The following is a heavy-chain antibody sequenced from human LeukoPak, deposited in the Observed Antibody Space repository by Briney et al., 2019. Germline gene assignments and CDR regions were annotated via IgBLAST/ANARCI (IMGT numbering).Heavy chain of an antibody. Sequence: PSQTLSLTRTVSGGSISSGGYYWSWIRQHPGEGLEWIGYIYYSGSTYYNPSLKSRVTISVDTSKNQFSLKLSSVTAADTAVYYCARDSRVYAQYYYYYYGMDVWGQGTTVTVSS. V-gene: IGHV4-31*03. CDR1: GGSISSGGYY. J-gene: IGHJ6*02. D-gene: IGHD2-8*01. CDR2: IYYSGST. CDR3: ARDSRVYAQYYYYYYGMDV.